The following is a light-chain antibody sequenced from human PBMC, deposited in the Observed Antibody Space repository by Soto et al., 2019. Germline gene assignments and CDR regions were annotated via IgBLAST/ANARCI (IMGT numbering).Light chain of an antibody. J-gene: IGKJ2*01. CDR2: GAS. CDR3: QQYGSSPYT. V-gene: IGKV3-20*01. CDR1: QSVSSSY. Sequence: EIVLTQSPGTLSLSPGERATLSCRASQSVSSSYLAWYQQKPGQAPRLLIYGASSRATGIPDRFSGSGSGTDVTLTIGRLEREDFAVYYCQQYGSSPYTFGQGTKLEIK.